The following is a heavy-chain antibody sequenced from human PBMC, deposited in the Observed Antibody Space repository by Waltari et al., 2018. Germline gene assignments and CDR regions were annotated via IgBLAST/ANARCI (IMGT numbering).Heavy chain of an antibody. J-gene: IGHJ4*02. D-gene: IGHD3-10*02. V-gene: IGHV3-30*04. CDR1: GLTFSRHA. Sequence: QVQLVGSGGGVVQPGRSLRLYCADSGLTFSRHALDWFRQAPGTGREWVAGITTGGVPYYTDSVKGRFTISRDNSKNTLYLQMNSRRAEDTALYYCAKEAPLVQGFLWADFWGQGTLVTVSS. CDR2: ITTGGVP. CDR3: AKEAPLVQGFLWADF.